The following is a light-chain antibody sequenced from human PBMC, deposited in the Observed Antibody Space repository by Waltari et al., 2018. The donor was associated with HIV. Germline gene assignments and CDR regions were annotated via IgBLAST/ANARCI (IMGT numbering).Light chain of an antibody. CDR3: AAWDDSLSGWA. CDR1: SPNIGPKY. Sequence: QSVLTQPPSASGTPGQRVTVSCFGSSPNIGPKYVSWYQQLPGTAPKLLIYKNNQRPSGVTDRFSGSKSGTSASLAISGLRSEDEAEYYCAAWDDSLSGWAFGGGTKLTVL. J-gene: IGLJ3*02. CDR2: KNN. V-gene: IGLV1-47*01.